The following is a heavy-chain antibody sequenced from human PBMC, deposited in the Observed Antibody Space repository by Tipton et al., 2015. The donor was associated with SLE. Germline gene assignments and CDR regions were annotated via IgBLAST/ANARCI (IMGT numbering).Heavy chain of an antibody. D-gene: IGHD3-10*01. Sequence: TLSLTCTVSDGSISSSDYYWGWIRQPPGKGLGWIGSIFYSGSTYYSLSLKSRVTMSLDTSKKQFSLKLSSVTAADTAVYYCARGPDRGYHFDYWGQGTLVTVS. CDR2: IFYSGST. J-gene: IGHJ4*02. CDR3: ARGPDRGYHFDY. CDR1: DGSISSSDYY. V-gene: IGHV4-39*07.